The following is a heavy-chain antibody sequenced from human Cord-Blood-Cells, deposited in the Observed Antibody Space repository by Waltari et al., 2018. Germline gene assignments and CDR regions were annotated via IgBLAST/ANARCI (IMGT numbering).Heavy chain of an antibody. CDR3: ARAARPRDVYYDYYYMDV. J-gene: IGHJ6*03. Sequence: QVQLVQSGAEVKKPGSSVKVSCKASGGTFRSYAISWVRQAPGQGREWMGGIIPIFGTANYAQKFQGRVTITADESTSTAYMELSSRRAEDTAVYYCARAARPRDVYYDYYYMDVWGKGTTVTVSS. CDR1: GGTFRSYA. V-gene: IGHV1-69*01. CDR2: IIPIFGTA. D-gene: IGHD6-6*01.